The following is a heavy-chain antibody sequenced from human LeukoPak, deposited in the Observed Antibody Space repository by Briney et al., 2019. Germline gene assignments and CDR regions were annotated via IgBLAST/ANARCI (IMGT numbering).Heavy chain of an antibody. J-gene: IGHJ4*02. CDR1: GFSLTDYG. V-gene: IGHV3-30*02. CDR3: ARDQAKY. Sequence: PLGSPRLSCAPSGFSLTDYGMHSVRHPPRKGLERGAFIRYDGNFKQYTDSLESGFTISRDNSKNTLYVQMNSLRPADTAVYYCARDQAKYWGQGTLVTVSS. CDR2: IRYDGNFK.